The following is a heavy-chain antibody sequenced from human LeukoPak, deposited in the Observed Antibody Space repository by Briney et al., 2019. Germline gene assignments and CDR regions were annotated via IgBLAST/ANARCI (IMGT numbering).Heavy chain of an antibody. CDR3: TRRGRVNDY. CDR1: GFTFSGSA. CDR2: IGSKANSYAT. V-gene: IGHV3-73*01. D-gene: IGHD3-10*01. J-gene: IGHJ4*02. Sequence: TGGSLRLSCAASGFTFSGSAMHWVRQASGKGLEWVGRIGSKANSYATAYAASVKGGFTISRDDSKNTAYLQMNSLKTEDTAVYYCTRRGRVNDYWGQGTLVTVSS.